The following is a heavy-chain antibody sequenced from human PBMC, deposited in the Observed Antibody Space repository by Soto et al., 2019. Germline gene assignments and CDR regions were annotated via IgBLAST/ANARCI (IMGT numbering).Heavy chain of an antibody. J-gene: IGHJ4*02. CDR1: GYTFSIYG. Sequence: ASVKVSCKASGYTFSIYGISWVRQAPGQGLQWMAWISHSNDNTYYAQNFQGRLTMTTDASTNTASMELGSLTSDDTAVYYCAREYCGGGFCYGTDFWGQGTLVTVSS. CDR3: AREYCGGGFCYGTDF. CDR2: ISHSNDNT. D-gene: IGHD2-15*01. V-gene: IGHV1-18*01.